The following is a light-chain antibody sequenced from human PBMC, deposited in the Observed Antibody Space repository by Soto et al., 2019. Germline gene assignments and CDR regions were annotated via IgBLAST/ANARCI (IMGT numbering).Light chain of an antibody. Sequence: SYELAQPPSVSVSPGQTARITCSVDALPKRYAYWYQQKPGQAPVLVIYKGSERPSGIPERFSGSSSGTTVTLTISAVQAEDEADYYCQSADSSGTFVFGAGTKVTVL. CDR2: KGS. J-gene: IGLJ1*01. CDR3: QSADSSGTFV. CDR1: ALPKRY. V-gene: IGLV3-25*02.